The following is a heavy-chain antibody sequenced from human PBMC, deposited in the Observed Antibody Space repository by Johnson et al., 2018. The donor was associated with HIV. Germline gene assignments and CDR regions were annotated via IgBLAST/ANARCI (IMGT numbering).Heavy chain of an antibody. CDR3: AREVKRYAFDI. CDR1: GFTVSSNY. J-gene: IGHJ3*02. CDR2: IYSGGST. Sequence: VQLLESGGGLVQPGGSLRLSCAASGFTVSSNYMSWVRQAPGKGLEWVSVIYSGGSTYYADSVKGRFTISRDNSKNTLYLQMNSLRAEDTAVYYCAREVKRYAFDIWGQGTMVTVSS. V-gene: IGHV3-66*01.